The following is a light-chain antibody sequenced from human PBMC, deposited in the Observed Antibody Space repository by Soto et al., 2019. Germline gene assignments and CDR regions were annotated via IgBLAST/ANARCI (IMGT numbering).Light chain of an antibody. Sequence: ENVLTQSPGTLSLSPGERATLSCRASQSVSSTYLAWYQQKPGQAPRLLIYGASSRATGIPDRFSGSGSGTDFTLTISRLEPEDFAVYYCQHYGTSSRYTFVQGTTLEIK. J-gene: IGKJ2*01. CDR1: QSVSSTY. V-gene: IGKV3-20*01. CDR3: QHYGTSSRYT. CDR2: GAS.